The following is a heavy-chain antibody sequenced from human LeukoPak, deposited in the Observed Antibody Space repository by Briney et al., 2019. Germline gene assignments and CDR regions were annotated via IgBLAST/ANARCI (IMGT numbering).Heavy chain of an antibody. V-gene: IGHV1-46*03. CDR2: INPSGGST. J-gene: IGHJ4*02. CDR1: GYTFTSYD. Sequence: GASVKVSCKASGYTFTSYDINWVRQAPGQGLEWMGIINPSGGSTSYTQKFQGRVTMTRDTSTSTVYMELSSLRSEDTAVYYCARDTNDVRSYYFDYWGQGTLVTVSS. D-gene: IGHD1-1*01. CDR3: ARDTNDVRSYYFDY.